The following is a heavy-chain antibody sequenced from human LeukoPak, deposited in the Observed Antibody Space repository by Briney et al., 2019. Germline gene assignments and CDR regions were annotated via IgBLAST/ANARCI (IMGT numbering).Heavy chain of an antibody. D-gene: IGHD3-22*01. V-gene: IGHV3-21*01. Sequence: GGSLRLSCAASGFTFTNYNMTWVRQAPGKGLEWVSSISSDNRYIYYADSVRGRFTISRDNAKNSLYLQMSSLRAEDTAVYYCARDRVRDYYDSSGYYPQQYFDLWGRGTLATVSS. J-gene: IGHJ2*01. CDR2: ISSDNRYI. CDR1: GFTFTNYN. CDR3: ARDRVRDYYDSSGYYPQQYFDL.